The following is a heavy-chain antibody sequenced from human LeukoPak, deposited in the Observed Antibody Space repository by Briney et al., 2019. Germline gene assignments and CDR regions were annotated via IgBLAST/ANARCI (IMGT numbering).Heavy chain of an antibody. D-gene: IGHD1-26*01. Sequence: PGRSLRLSCAASGFTFSSYGMHWVRQAPGKGLEWVAVISYDGSNKYYADSVKGRFTISRDNSKNSLYLQTNSLRAEDTAVYYCARDVGVSWEPANWALDYWGQGTLVTVSS. CDR3: ARDVGVSWEPANWALDY. CDR1: GFTFSSYG. J-gene: IGHJ4*02. CDR2: ISYDGSNK. V-gene: IGHV3-30*03.